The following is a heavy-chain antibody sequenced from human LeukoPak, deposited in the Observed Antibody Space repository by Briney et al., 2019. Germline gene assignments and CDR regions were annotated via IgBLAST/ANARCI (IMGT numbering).Heavy chain of an antibody. D-gene: IGHD3-10*01. J-gene: IGHJ4*02. Sequence: GGSLRLSCAASGFTFSSYGMHWVRQAPGKGLEWVAVISFDASNKYYADSVKGRFTISRDNSKSTLYLQMNSLRAEDTAVYYCAKDVDPFGSGSYVEGFDYWGQGTLVTVSS. CDR1: GFTFSSYG. CDR3: AKDVDPFGSGSYVEGFDY. CDR2: ISFDASNK. V-gene: IGHV3-30*18.